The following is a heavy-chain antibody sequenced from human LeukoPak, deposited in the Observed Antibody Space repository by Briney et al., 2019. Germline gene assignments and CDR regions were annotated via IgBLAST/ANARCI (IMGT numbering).Heavy chain of an antibody. D-gene: IGHD3-22*01. CDR3: ARDSYYDSSGASWFDP. CDR2: IIPIFGTA. J-gene: IGHJ5*02. Sequence: ASVKVSCKASGGTFSSYAISWVRQAPGQGLEWMGGIIPIFGTANYAQKFQGRVTITTDESTSTAYMELSSLRSEDTAVYYCARDSYYDSSGASWFDPWGQGTLVTVSS. V-gene: IGHV1-69*05. CDR1: GGTFSSYA.